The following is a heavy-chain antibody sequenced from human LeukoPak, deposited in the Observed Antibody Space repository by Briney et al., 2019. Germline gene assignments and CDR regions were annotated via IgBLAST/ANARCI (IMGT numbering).Heavy chain of an antibody. J-gene: IGHJ4*02. CDR2: IYHSGST. V-gene: IGHV4-30-2*01. CDR3: ARDRSFTFGGVIAPGYYFDY. Sequence: SQTLSLTCAVSGGSISSGGYSWSWIRQPPGKGLEWIGYIYHSGSTYYNPSLKSRVTISVDKSKNQFSLKLSSVTAADTTVYYCARDRSFTFGGVIAPGYYFDYWGQGTLVTVSS. CDR1: GGSISSGGYS. D-gene: IGHD3-16*02.